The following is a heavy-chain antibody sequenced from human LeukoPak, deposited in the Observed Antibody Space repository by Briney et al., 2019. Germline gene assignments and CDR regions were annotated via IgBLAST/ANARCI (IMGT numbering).Heavy chain of an antibody. J-gene: IGHJ3*02. CDR2: IYYSGST. V-gene: IGHV4-59*01. Sequence: SETLSLTCTGSGASISNYYWTWIRHPPGKGLEWIGYIYYSGSTNYRPSLKSRVTISVDTSKNQVSLRLRSVTAADTAVYYCARGLRNRSSGTRFDVFDIWGQGTMVTVSS. D-gene: IGHD6-6*01. CDR1: GASISNYY. CDR3: ARGLRNRSSGTRFDVFDI.